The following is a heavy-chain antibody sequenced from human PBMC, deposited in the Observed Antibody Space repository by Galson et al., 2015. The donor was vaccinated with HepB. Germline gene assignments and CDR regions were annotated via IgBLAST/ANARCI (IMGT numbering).Heavy chain of an antibody. CDR1: GGSISSSSYY. D-gene: IGHD2-21*02. Sequence: ETLSLTCTVSGGSISSSSYYWGWIRQPPGKGLEWIGSIYYSGSTYYNPSLKSRVTISVDTSKNQFSLKLSSVTAADTAVYYCARLRGTCRGGDCYFIDYWGQGTLVTVSS. V-gene: IGHV4-39*01. CDR2: IYYSGST. J-gene: IGHJ4*02. CDR3: ARLRGTCRGGDCYFIDY.